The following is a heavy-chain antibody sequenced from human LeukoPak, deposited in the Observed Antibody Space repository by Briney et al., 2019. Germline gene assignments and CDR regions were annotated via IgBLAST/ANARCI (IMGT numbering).Heavy chain of an antibody. CDR1: GGSFSGYY. J-gene: IGHJ5*02. CDR2: INHSGST. Sequence: SETLSLTCAVYGGSFSGYYWSWIRQPPGKGLEWIGEINHSGSTNYNPSLKSRVTISVDTSKNQFSLKPSSVTAADTAVYYCARGYYGSVNNWFDPWGQGTLVTVSS. D-gene: IGHD3-10*01. CDR3: ARGYYGSVNNWFDP. V-gene: IGHV4-34*01.